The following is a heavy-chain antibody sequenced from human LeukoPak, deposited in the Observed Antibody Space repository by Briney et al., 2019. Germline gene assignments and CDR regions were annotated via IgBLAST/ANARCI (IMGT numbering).Heavy chain of an antibody. CDR3: ARASSDTELDF. Sequence: SQTPSLTCTVSGGSISSGDYYWSWIRQHPGKGLEWIGCVSYSGNTYYNPSLKSRVTISVDTSKSQFSLKLSSVTAADTAVYYCARASSDTELDFWGQGTLVTVSS. V-gene: IGHV4-31*03. CDR2: VSYSGNT. D-gene: IGHD1-14*01. J-gene: IGHJ4*02. CDR1: GGSISSGDYY.